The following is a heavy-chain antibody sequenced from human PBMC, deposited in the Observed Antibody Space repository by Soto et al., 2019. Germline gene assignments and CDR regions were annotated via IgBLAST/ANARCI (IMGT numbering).Heavy chain of an antibody. Sequence: QVQLVQSGAEVKKPGSSVKVSCKASGGTFSSYAISWVRQAPGQGLEWMGGIIPIFGTANYAQKFQGRVTITADESTSTAYMELSSLRSEDTAVYYCASWYYYDSSHLTYGMDVWGQGTTVTVSS. CDR1: GGTFSSYA. D-gene: IGHD3-22*01. CDR3: ASWYYYDSSHLTYGMDV. J-gene: IGHJ6*02. CDR2: IIPIFGTA. V-gene: IGHV1-69*12.